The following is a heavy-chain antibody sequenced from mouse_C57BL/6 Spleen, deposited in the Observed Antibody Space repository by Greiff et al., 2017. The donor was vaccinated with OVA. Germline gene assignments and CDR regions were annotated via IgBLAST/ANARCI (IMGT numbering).Heavy chain of an antibody. CDR3: ARVVVALYWYFDV. J-gene: IGHJ1*03. CDR1: GYTFTDYY. CDR2: INPNTGGT. D-gene: IGHD1-1*01. V-gene: IGHV1-26*01. Sequence: EVQLQQSGPELVKPGASVKISCKASGYTFTDYYMNWVKQSHGKSLEWIGDINPNTGGTSYNQKFKGKATLTVDKSSSTAYMELRSLTSEDSAVYYCARVVVALYWYFDVWGTGTTVTVSS.